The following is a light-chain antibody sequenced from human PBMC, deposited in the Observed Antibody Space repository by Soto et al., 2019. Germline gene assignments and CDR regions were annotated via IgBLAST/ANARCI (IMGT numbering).Light chain of an antibody. V-gene: IGKV3-20*01. CDR2: GAS. J-gene: IGKJ1*01. CDR3: QQYGSSGT. Sequence: IVLKQSPGTRSLSPGERATLSCRASQSVSNNYLAWYQQKPGQAPRLLIYGASNRATGIPDRFSGSGSGTDFTLTISRLETEDFAVYYCQQYGSSGTFGQGTKVDIK. CDR1: QSVSNNY.